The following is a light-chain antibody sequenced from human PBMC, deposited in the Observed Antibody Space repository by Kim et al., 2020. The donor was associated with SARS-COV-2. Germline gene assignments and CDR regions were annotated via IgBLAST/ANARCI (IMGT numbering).Light chain of an antibody. J-gene: IGKJ1*01. CDR3: QKYNGAPWT. CDR2: DAS. V-gene: IGKV1-27*01. CDR1: QGISSY. Sequence: ASVGDRVTITGRASQGISSYVAWYQQKPGDVPKLLIYDASALLSGVPSRFSGSGSGTDFTLTISSLQPEDVATYYCQKYNGAPWTFGQGTKVDIK.